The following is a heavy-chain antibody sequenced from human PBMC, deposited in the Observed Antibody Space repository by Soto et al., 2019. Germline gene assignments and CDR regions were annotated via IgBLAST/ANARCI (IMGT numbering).Heavy chain of an antibody. CDR3: ARSDFWSGYSDY. CDR1: GGSIRSYY. CDR2: IYYSGST. J-gene: IGHJ4*02. V-gene: IGHV4-59*01. D-gene: IGHD3-3*01. Sequence: SETLSLTCTVSGGSIRSYYWSWIRQPPGKGLEWIGYIYYSGSTNYNPSLKSRVTISVDTSKNQFSLKLSSVTAADTAVYYCARSDFWSGYSDYWGQGTLVTVSS.